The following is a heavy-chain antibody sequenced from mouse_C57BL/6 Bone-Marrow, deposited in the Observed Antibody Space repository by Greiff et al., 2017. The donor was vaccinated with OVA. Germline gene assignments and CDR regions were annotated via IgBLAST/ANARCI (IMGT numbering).Heavy chain of an antibody. J-gene: IGHJ1*03. D-gene: IGHD1-1*01. Sequence: VQLQQSGPELVKPGASVKISCKASGYSFTDYNMNWVKQSNGKSLEWIGVINPNYGTTSYNQKFKGKATLTVDQASSTAYMQLNSLTSEDSAVYYCAFYYGSSYRYFDVWGTGTTVTVSS. V-gene: IGHV1-39*01. CDR3: AFYYGSSYRYFDV. CDR2: INPNYGTT. CDR1: GYSFTDYN.